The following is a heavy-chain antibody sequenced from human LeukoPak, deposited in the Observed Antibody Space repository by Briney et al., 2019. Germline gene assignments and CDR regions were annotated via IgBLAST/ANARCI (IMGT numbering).Heavy chain of an antibody. CDR2: IKQDGSEK. J-gene: IGHJ4*02. Sequence: PGGSLRLSCAASGLTFSERWMTWVRQAPGKGLEWVANIKQDGSEKYYVDSVKGRFTISRDNAKNSLYLQMNSLRAEDTAVYYCARSGWDLEPFDYWGQGTLVTVSS. CDR3: ARSGWDLEPFDY. V-gene: IGHV3-7*01. D-gene: IGHD6-19*01. CDR1: GLTFSERW.